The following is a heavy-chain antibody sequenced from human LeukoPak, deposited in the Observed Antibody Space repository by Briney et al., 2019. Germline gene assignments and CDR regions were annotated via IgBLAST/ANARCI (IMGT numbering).Heavy chain of an antibody. V-gene: IGHV4-39*01. CDR3: ARQYYDSSGYYPWYFDY. CDR2: MYYSGST. CDR1: GGSISSSSYY. Sequence: SETLSLTCTVSGGSISSSSYYWGWIRQPPGKGLEWIGSMYYSGSTCYNQSLKSRLIISVDTSTNQFSLKLTSVTAADTAMYYCARQYYDSSGYYPWYFDYWGQGTLVTVSS. D-gene: IGHD3-22*01. J-gene: IGHJ4*02.